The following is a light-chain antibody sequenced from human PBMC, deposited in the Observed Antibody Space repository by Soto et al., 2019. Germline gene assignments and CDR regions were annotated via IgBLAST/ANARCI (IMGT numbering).Light chain of an antibody. CDR1: SSDVGSYNL. Sequence: QSALTQPASVSGSPGQSITISCTGTSSDVGSYNLVSWYQHHPGKAPKLMIYEGSKRPSGVSNRFSGSKSGNTASLTISGLQADDEADYYCCSYAGSSTFVFGTGTKVTVL. V-gene: IGLV2-23*01. J-gene: IGLJ1*01. CDR2: EGS. CDR3: CSYAGSSTFV.